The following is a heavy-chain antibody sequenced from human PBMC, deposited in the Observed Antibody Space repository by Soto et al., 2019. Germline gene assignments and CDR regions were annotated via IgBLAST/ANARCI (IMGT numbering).Heavy chain of an antibody. Sequence: PGGSLRLSCAASGFTFSSYGMHWVRQAPGKGLEWVAVISYDGSNKYYADSVKGRFTISRDNSKNTLYLQMNSLRAEDTAVYYCAKARQRMYYDFWSGSRYYYYGMDVWGQGTTVTVSS. J-gene: IGHJ6*02. CDR3: AKARQRMYYDFWSGSRYYYYGMDV. V-gene: IGHV3-30*18. CDR2: ISYDGSNK. D-gene: IGHD3-3*01. CDR1: GFTFSSYG.